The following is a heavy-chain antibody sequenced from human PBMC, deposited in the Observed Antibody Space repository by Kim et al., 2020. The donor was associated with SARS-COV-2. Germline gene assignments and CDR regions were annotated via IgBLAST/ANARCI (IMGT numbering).Heavy chain of an antibody. Sequence: GGSLRLSCAASGFTFSSYAMSWVRQAPGKGLEWVSAISGSGGSTYYADSVKGRFTISRDNSKNTLYLQMNSLRAEDTAVYYCAKVMLFSPAALSGWSGDDAFDIWGQGTMVTVSS. CDR1: GFTFSSYA. J-gene: IGHJ3*02. D-gene: IGHD6-19*01. CDR3: AKVMLFSPAALSGWSGDDAFDI. V-gene: IGHV3-23*01. CDR2: ISGSGGST.